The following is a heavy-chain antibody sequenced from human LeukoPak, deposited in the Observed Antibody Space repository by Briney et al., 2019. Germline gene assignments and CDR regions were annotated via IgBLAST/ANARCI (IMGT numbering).Heavy chain of an antibody. V-gene: IGHV1-2*06. D-gene: IGHD2-8*01. CDR2: INPNSGGT. CDR1: GYTFTGYY. CDR3: ARDSARYCTNGVCQP. Sequence: ASVKVSCKASGYTFTGYYMHWVRQAPGQGLEWMGRINPNSGGTNYAQKFQGRVTMTRDTSISTAYMELSRLRSDDTAVYYCARDSARYCTNGVCQPWGQGTLVIVSS. J-gene: IGHJ5*02.